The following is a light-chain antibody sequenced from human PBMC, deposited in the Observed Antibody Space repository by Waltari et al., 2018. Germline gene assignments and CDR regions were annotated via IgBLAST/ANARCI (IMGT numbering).Light chain of an antibody. V-gene: IGKV4-1*01. CDR1: QSVFYSPNNKNY. CDR3: QQYSSTPPT. CDR2: WAS. J-gene: IGKJ1*01. Sequence: DIVMTQSPDSLTVSPGERATINCKSSQSVFYSPNNKNYLAWYQQKRGQPPKVLIYWASTRESGVPDRFSGSGSGTDFTLTISSLQAEDVAVYYCQQYSSTPPTFGQGTKVDIK.